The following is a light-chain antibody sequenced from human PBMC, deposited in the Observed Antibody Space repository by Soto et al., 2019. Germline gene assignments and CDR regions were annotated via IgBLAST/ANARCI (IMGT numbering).Light chain of an antibody. CDR3: QQYATSPLT. J-gene: IGKJ4*01. CDR2: GAS. Sequence: DIVLTQSPGTLSLSTGERAALSCGASQSLSNNFLAWYQQKPGQAPRLLISGASSRATGIPDRFSGSGSGTDFTLTITRVEPEDFAVYYCQQYATSPLTLGGGTKVDIK. V-gene: IGKV3-20*01. CDR1: QSLSNNF.